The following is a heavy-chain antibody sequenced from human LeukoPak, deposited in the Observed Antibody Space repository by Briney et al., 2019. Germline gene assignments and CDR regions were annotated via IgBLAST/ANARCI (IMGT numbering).Heavy chain of an antibody. J-gene: IGHJ3*02. Sequence: GGSLRLSCAASGFTFSSDWMHWVRQAPGKGLEWVANIKQDGSEKYYVDSVKGRFTISRDNAKNSLYLQMNSLRAEDTAVYYCATAKYSSGWYGAFDIWGQGTMVTVSS. V-gene: IGHV3-7*01. D-gene: IGHD6-19*01. CDR3: ATAKYSSGWYGAFDI. CDR1: GFTFSSDW. CDR2: IKQDGSEK.